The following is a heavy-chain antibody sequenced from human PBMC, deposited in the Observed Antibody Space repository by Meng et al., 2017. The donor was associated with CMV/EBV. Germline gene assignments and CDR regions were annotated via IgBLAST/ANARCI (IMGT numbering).Heavy chain of an antibody. Sequence: KISCKASGGTFSSYAISWVRQAPGQGLEWMGGIIPIFGTANYAQKFQGRVTITTDESTSTAYMELSSLRSEDTAVYYCARHHPAGYCSSTSCPQRWFDPWGQGTLVTVSS. J-gene: IGHJ5*02. CDR1: GGTFSSYA. D-gene: IGHD2-2*01. CDR3: ARHHPAGYCSSTSCPQRWFDP. V-gene: IGHV1-69*05. CDR2: IIPIFGTA.